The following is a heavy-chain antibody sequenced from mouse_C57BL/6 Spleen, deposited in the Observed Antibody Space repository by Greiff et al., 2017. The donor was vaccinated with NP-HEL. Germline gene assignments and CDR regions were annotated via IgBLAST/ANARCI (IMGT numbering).Heavy chain of an antibody. Sequence: QVQLQQPGAELVMPGASVKLSCKASGYTFTSYWMPWVKQRPGQGLEWIGELDPSDSYTNYNQKFKGKSTLTVDKSSSTAYMQLSSLTSEDSAVYYCARAGNYDGTGFAYWGQGTLVTVSA. V-gene: IGHV1-69*01. CDR3: ARAGNYDGTGFAY. J-gene: IGHJ3*01. CDR2: LDPSDSYT. D-gene: IGHD1-2*01. CDR1: GYTFTSYW.